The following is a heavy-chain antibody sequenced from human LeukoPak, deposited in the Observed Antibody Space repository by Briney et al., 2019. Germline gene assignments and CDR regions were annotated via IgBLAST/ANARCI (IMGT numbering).Heavy chain of an antibody. J-gene: IGHJ6*02. CDR3: ARGAGKYYFHGMDV. V-gene: IGHV4-59*01. Sequence: TSETLSLTCTVSGGSISSSYWSWIRQPPGKGLEWIGHIYYSGSTNFNPSLKSRVPLSLDTSKNQFSLKLISVTAEDTAVYYCARGAGKYYFHGMDVWGQGTTVTVSS. CDR2: IYYSGST. CDR1: GGSISSSY.